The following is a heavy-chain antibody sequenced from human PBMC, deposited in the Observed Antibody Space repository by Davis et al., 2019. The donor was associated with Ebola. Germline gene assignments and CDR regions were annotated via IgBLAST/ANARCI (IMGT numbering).Heavy chain of an antibody. J-gene: IGHJ4*02. Sequence: GGSLRLSCAASGFTLSGYDMTWVRQAPGKGLDWVSTISGSGGSTYYADSVKGRFTISRDNSKNTLYLQMNSLRAEDTAVYYCAKGRRDGYDYGDDYWGQGTLVTVSS. V-gene: IGHV3-23*01. CDR3: AKGRRDGYDYGDDY. D-gene: IGHD5-24*01. CDR2: ISGSGGST. CDR1: GFTLSGYD.